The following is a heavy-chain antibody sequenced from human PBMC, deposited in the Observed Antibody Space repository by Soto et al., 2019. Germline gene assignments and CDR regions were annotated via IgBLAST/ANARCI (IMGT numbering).Heavy chain of an antibody. CDR1: GYTFTSYG. CDR2: ISAYNGNT. D-gene: IGHD3-22*01. CDR3: ARDRVPMIVRPYYFDY. J-gene: IGHJ4*02. Sequence: ASVKVSCKASGYTFTSYGISWVRQAPGQGLEWMGWISAYNGNTNYAQKLQGRVTMTTDTSTSTAYMELRSLRSDDTAVYYCARDRVPMIVRPYYFDYWGQGTLVTVSS. V-gene: IGHV1-18*01.